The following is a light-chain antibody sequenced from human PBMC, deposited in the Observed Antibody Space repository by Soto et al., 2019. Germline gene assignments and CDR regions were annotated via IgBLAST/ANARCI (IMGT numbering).Light chain of an antibody. Sequence: HSALTQPASVSGSPGQSITISCTGTSSDVGGYNYVSWYQQHPGKAPKLMIYDVSNRPSGVSNRFSGSKSGNTASLTISGLQAEDEADYYCSSYTRSSTYVFGTGTKVTVL. V-gene: IGLV2-14*01. J-gene: IGLJ1*01. CDR1: SSDVGGYNY. CDR3: SSYTRSSTYV. CDR2: DVS.